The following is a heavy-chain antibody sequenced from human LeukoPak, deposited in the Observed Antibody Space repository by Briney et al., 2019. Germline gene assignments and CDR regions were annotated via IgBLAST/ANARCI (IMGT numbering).Heavy chain of an antibody. J-gene: IGHJ4*02. CDR3: AKARIAVAGILTD. CDR1: GFTFDDYA. Sequence: GRSLRLSCAASGFTFDDYAMHWVRQAPGKGLEWVSGISWNSGSIGYADSVEGRFTISRDNAKNSLYLQMNSLRAEDTALYYCAKARIAVAGILTDWGQGTLVTVSS. D-gene: IGHD6-19*01. CDR2: ISWNSGSI. V-gene: IGHV3-9*01.